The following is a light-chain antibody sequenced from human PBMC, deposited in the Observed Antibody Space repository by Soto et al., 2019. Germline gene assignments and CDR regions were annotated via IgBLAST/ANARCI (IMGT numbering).Light chain of an antibody. CDR1: QSINGW. V-gene: IGKV1-5*03. Sequence: DIQMTQSPSTLSASVGDRVTITCRASQSINGWLAWYQQKPGKAPKLLIYKASSLESGVPSRFSGSGSGTEFTLTISSLQPDDFATYYCQQYNSQWTFGQGTKVDIK. CDR3: QQYNSQWT. CDR2: KAS. J-gene: IGKJ1*01.